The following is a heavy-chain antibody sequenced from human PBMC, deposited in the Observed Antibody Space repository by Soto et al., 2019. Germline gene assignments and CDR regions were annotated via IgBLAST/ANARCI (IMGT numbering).Heavy chain of an antibody. D-gene: IGHD5-12*01. CDR2: ISSSGSSV. CDR1: RFTFSTYE. CDR3: VRYCSSTLCNGVATRTFDY. V-gene: IGHV3-48*03. J-gene: IGHJ4*02. Sequence: PGGSLRLSCVASRFTFSTYEMHWVRQAPGKGLEWVSCISSSGSSVYYADSVKGRFTISRDNSRNSLYLQMNSLRDEDTALYYCVRYCSSTLCNGVATRTFDYWGQGALVTVSS.